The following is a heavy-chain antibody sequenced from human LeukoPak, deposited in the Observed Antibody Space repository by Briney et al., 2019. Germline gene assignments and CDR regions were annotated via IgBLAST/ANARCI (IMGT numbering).Heavy chain of an antibody. CDR1: GFPFTSGFTFSDSY. D-gene: IGHD2-8*02. J-gene: IGHJ4*02. Sequence: GGSLRLSCAASGFPFTSGFTFSDSYMSWIRQAPGKGLEWVSYISSTSAYTSYADSVKGRFTISRDNANNSLFLQMNGLRAEDTAIYYCARGGTGAFDYWGQGTLVTVSS. CDR2: ISSTSAYT. CDR3: ARGGTGAFDY. V-gene: IGHV3-11*06.